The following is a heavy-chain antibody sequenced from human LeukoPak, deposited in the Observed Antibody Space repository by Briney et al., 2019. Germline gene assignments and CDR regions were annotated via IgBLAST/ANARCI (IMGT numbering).Heavy chain of an antibody. CDR2: IHNSGST. V-gene: IGHV4-59*12. Sequence: SETLSLTCTVSGGSLSTYYWSWIRQPPGKGLEWIGYIHNSGSTHYTFSHKSRVTMSLDTSKNQFSLKLTSVTAADTAVYYCARTDYSNTNWFDPWGQGTLVTVSS. D-gene: IGHD4-11*01. J-gene: IGHJ5*02. CDR1: GGSLSTYY. CDR3: ARTDYSNTNWFDP.